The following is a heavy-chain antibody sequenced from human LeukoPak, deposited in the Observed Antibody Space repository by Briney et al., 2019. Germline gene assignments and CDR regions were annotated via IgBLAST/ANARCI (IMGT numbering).Heavy chain of an antibody. D-gene: IGHD6-13*01. CDR3: VKGPLVRLDY. J-gene: IGHJ4*02. V-gene: IGHV3-21*04. CDR1: GFTFSSYN. Sequence: GGSLRLSCAASGFTFSSYNMNWVRQAPGKGLEWVSSITSGSSYIYYADSVKGRFTISRDNAKNSLYLQMNSLRAEDTAIYYCVKGPLVRLDYWGQGTLVTVSS. CDR2: ITSGSSYI.